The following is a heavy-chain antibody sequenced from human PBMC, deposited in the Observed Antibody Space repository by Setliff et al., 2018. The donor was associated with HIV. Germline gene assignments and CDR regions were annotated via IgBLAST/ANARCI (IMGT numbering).Heavy chain of an antibody. D-gene: IGHD5-12*01. CDR1: GYTFTDYA. J-gene: IGHJ6*02. Sequence: ASVKVSCKASGYTFTDYAIYWMRQAPGQRLEWLGWINAGDGNTEYSQNFQGRVTISRDTSAITAYMELSSLRSEDTAVYYCAIDSAIVTTIIDHYYGMDVWGQGTTVTVSS. V-gene: IGHV1-3*01. CDR3: AIDSAIVTTIIDHYYGMDV. CDR2: INAGDGNT.